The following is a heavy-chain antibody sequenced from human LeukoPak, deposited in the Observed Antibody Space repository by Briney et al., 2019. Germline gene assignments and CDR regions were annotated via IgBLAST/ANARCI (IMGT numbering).Heavy chain of an antibody. CDR1: GYTFTSYG. CDR2: ISAYNGNT. J-gene: IGHJ6*03. CDR3: ARVSGDYYYYYYMDV. D-gene: IGHD2-21*02. V-gene: IGHV1-18*01. Sequence: ASVNVSCKASGYTFTSYGISWVRQAPGQGLEWMGWISAYNGNTNYAQKLQGRVTMTTDTSTSTAYMELRSLRSDDTAVYYCARVSGDYYYYYYMDVWGKGTTVTISS.